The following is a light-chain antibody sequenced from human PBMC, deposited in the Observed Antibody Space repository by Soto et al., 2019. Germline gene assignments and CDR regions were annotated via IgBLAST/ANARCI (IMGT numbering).Light chain of an antibody. CDR1: QSIGTF. CDR3: QQSYSIPRT. V-gene: IGKV1-39*01. Sequence: DIQMAQSPSSLSASLGDTVSITCRASQSIGTFLNWYQQSPGKAPKLLIYAASSLQTGVPSRFSGSGSGTVFTLTIGSLQPEDFATYYCQQSYSIPRTFGQGTQVEV. CDR2: AAS. J-gene: IGKJ1*01.